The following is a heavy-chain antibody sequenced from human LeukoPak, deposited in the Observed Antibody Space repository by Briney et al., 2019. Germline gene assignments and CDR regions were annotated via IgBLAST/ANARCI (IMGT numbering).Heavy chain of an antibody. D-gene: IGHD3/OR15-3a*01. CDR1: GYSISSGYF. V-gene: IGHV4-38-2*02. J-gene: IGHJ4*02. CDR3: ARQTGSGLFILP. CDR2: IYYSGNT. Sequence: SETLSLTCNVSGYSISSGYFWGWERQAPGKGLEWIGSIYYSGNTYYNASLKSQVSISIDTSKNQFSLKLTSVTAADTAVYYCARQTGSGLFILPGGQGTLVTVSS.